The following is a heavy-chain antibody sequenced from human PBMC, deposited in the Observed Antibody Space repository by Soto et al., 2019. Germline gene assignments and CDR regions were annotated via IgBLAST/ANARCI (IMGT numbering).Heavy chain of an antibody. J-gene: IGHJ6*02. CDR1: GFSLNTYGVC. Sequence: SGPTLVNPTQTLTLTCTFSGFSLNTYGVCVSWVRQPPGKALEWLARIDWDDDKYYNTSLKTRLTISKDTSKNQVVLKMTNMDPVDTATYYCARSEKQGVLYSYYGMDVWGQGTTVTVSS. CDR3: ARSEKQGVLYSYYGMDV. CDR2: IDWDDDK. D-gene: IGHD1-1*01. V-gene: IGHV2-70*11.